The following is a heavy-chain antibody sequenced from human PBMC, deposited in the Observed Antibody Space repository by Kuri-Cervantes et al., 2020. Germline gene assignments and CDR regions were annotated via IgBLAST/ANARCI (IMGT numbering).Heavy chain of an antibody. V-gene: IGHV3-7*03. CDR2: IKQDGSEK. J-gene: IGHJ1*01. CDR3: AKDARDYLSGFQH. Sequence: GESLKISCAASGFTFSDYYMSWIRQAPGKGLEWVANIKQDGSEKYYVDSVKGRFTISRDNAKNSLYLQMNSLRAEDTALYYCAKDARDYLSGFQHWGQGTLVTVSS. D-gene: IGHD3-16*01. CDR1: GFTFSDYY.